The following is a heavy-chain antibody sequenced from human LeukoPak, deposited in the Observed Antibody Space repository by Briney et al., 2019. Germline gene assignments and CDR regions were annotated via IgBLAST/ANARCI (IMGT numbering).Heavy chain of an antibody. V-gene: IGHV1-2*02. CDR1: GYTFTGYY. D-gene: IGHD5-24*01. Sequence: GASVKVSCKASGYTFTGYYMHWVRQAPGQGLEWMGWINPNSGGTNYAQKFQGRVTMTRDTSISTAYMELSRLKASDTAMYYCAKPQGDGSDWGIWGQGTMVTVSS. CDR3: AKPQGDGSDWGI. CDR2: INPNSGGT. J-gene: IGHJ3*02.